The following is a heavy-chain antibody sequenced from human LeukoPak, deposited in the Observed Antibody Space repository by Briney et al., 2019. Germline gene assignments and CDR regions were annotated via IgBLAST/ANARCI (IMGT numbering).Heavy chain of an antibody. D-gene: IGHD3-3*01. V-gene: IGHV3-30*18. J-gene: IGHJ4*02. CDR3: AKEYDFWSGSYYFDS. CDR2: ISYDGSNK. Sequence: GGSLRLSCAASGFTFSSYGMHWVRQAPGKGLEWVAVISYDGSNKYYADSVKGRFTISRDNSKNTLYLQMNSLRAEDTAVYYCAKEYDFWSGSYYFDSWGQGTLVTVSS. CDR1: GFTFSSYG.